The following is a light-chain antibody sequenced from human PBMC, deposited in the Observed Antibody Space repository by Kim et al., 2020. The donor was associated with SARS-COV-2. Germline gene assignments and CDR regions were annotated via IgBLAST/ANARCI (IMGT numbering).Light chain of an antibody. V-gene: IGLV3-21*04. CDR2: YDS. CDR3: QVWDSSSDHPVV. CDR1: NIGSKS. J-gene: IGLJ2*01. Sequence: SYELTQPPSVSVAPGKTASITCGGNNIGSKSVHWYQQKPGQAPVLVIYYDSDRPSGIPERFSGSNSGNTATLTISRVEAGDEADYYCQVWDSSSDHPVVF.